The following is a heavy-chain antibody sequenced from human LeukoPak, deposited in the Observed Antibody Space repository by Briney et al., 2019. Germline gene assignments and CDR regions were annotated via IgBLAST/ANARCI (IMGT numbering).Heavy chain of an antibody. J-gene: IGHJ5*02. CDR2: IQDSGST. V-gene: IGHV4-59*01. Sequence: SETLSLTCSVSGGSIGSYFWSWIRQPPGKGLEWIGYIQDSGSTDYNPSLKSRVTISVERSKNQFYLKVTSVTAADTAVYYCARDYHAPGSYYHGFDAWGQGTLVTVSS. CDR1: GGSIGSYF. D-gene: IGHD3-10*01. CDR3: ARDYHAPGSYYHGFDA.